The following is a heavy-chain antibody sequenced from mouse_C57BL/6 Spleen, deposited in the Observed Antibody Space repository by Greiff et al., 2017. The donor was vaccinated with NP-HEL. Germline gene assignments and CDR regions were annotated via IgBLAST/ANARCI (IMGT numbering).Heavy chain of an antibody. Sequence: VQLQQPGAELVRPGTSVKLSCKASGYTFTSYWMRWVKQRTGQGLEWIGVIDPSGSYTYYNQKFKGKATLTVDTSSSTAYLQLSSLTSEDSAVYYCGSSRYGGPFAYWGQGTLVTVSA. CDR3: GSSRYGGPFAY. J-gene: IGHJ3*01. D-gene: IGHD2-14*01. CDR2: IDPSGSYT. V-gene: IGHV1-59*01. CDR1: GYTFTSYW.